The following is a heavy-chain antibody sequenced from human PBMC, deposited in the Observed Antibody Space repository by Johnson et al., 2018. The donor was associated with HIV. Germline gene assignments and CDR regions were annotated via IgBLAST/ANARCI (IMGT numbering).Heavy chain of an antibody. Sequence: QVQLVESGGGVVQPGRSLRLSCAASGFTFSSYAMHWVRQAPGKGLEWVAVISYDGSNQYYADSVKGRFTISRDNAKNSLYLQMNSLRVEDTAVYYCARGHNGALDIWGQGTMLTVSS. CDR2: ISYDGSNQ. J-gene: IGHJ3*02. D-gene: IGHD2-8*01. CDR3: ARGHNGALDI. CDR1: GFTFSSYA. V-gene: IGHV3-30-3*01.